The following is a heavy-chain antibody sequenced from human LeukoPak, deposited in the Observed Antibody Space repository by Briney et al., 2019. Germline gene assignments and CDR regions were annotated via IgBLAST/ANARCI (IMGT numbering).Heavy chain of an antibody. D-gene: IGHD3-10*01. Sequence: PSETLSLTCAVYGGSFSGYYWSWIRQPPGKGLGWIGEINHSGSTNYNPSLKSRVTISVDTSKNQFSLKLSSVTAADTAVYYCARGRHGSGSYYLPNFDYWGQGTLVTVSS. CDR1: GGSFSGYY. J-gene: IGHJ4*02. CDR2: INHSGST. CDR3: ARGRHGSGSYYLPNFDY. V-gene: IGHV4-34*01.